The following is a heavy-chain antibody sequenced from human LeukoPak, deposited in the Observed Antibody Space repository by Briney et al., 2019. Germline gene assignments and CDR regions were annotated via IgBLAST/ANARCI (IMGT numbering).Heavy chain of an antibody. V-gene: IGHV4-39*02. CDR1: GGSISSSSYY. CDR3: AKDRDSSGADY. D-gene: IGHD6-19*01. CDR2: IYYSGST. Sequence: SETLSLTCTVSGGSISSSSYYWGWIRQPPGKGLEWIGSIYYSGSTYYNSSLKSRVTISVDTSKNQFSLKLSSVTAADTAVYYCAKDRDSSGADYWGQGTLVTVSS. J-gene: IGHJ4*02.